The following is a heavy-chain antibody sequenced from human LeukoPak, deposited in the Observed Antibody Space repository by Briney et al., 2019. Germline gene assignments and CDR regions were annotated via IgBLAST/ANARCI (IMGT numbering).Heavy chain of an antibody. CDR3: ARPLGQGNEYGMDV. Sequence: PSETLFLTCAVYGGSFSAYYWSWIRQPPGKGLEWIGEINHSGSTHYNPSLKSRVTISVDTSKNQFSLKLSSVTAADTAVYYCARPLGQGNEYGMDVWGQGTTVTVSS. V-gene: IGHV4-34*01. CDR2: INHSGST. CDR1: GGSFSAYY. J-gene: IGHJ6*02. D-gene: IGHD1-1*01.